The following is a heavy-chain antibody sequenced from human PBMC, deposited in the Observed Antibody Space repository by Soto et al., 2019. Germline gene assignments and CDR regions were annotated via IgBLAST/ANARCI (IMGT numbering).Heavy chain of an antibody. CDR3: ARVVMTTVPASYFYCMDG. D-gene: IGHD4-4*01. CDR1: GGTFSSYA. J-gene: IGHJ6*02. V-gene: IGHV1-69*18. Sequence: QVQLVQSGAEVKKPGSSVTVSCKASGGTFSSYAISWVRQAPGQGLEWMGRIIPFIGTANYAQKFQGRVTISADESTSTAYMDLTSLRSEDTAVYYCARVVMTTVPASYFYCMDGWGEGTTVTVSS. CDR2: IIPFIGTA.